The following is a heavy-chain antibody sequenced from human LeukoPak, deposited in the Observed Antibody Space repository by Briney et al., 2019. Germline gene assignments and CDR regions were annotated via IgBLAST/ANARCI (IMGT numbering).Heavy chain of an antibody. J-gene: IGHJ4*02. V-gene: IGHV3-74*01. CDR1: GFTFSSYW. CDR2: IKSDGSST. Sequence: GGSLRLSCAASGFTFSSYWMHWVRQAPGKGLVWVSRIKSDGSSTRYADSVKGRFTISRDNAKNTLYLQMNSLRAEDTAVYYCAELTSMGEQYWGQGTLVTVSS. CDR3: AELTSMGEQY. D-gene: IGHD2/OR15-2a*01.